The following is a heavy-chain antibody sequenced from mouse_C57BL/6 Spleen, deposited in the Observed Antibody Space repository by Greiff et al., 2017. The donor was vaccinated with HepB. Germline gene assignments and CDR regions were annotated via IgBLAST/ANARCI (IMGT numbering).Heavy chain of an antibody. CDR1: GFSLTSYG. CDR2: IWRGGST. CDR3: AKPLRGDYAMDY. V-gene: IGHV2-5*01. Sequence: VQLQESGPGLVQPSQSLSITCTVSGFSLTSYGVHWVRQSPGKGLEWLGVIWRGGSTDYNAAFMSRLSITKDNSKSQVFFKMNSLQADDTAIYYCAKPLRGDYAMDYWGQGTSVTVSS. J-gene: IGHJ4*01.